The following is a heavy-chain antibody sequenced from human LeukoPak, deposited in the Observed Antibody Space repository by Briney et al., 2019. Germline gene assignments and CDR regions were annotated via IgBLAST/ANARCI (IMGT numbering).Heavy chain of an antibody. CDR2: IYTSGST. D-gene: IGHD6-13*01. CDR3: ARGYSSSWYGLYYFQH. CDR1: GGSISSGSYY. J-gene: IGHJ1*01. V-gene: IGHV4-61*02. Sequence: SETLSLTCTVSGGSISSGSYYWSWIRQPAGKGLEWIGRIYTSGSTNYNPSLKSRVTISVDKSKNQFSLKLSSVTAADTAVYYCARGYSSSWYGLYYFQHWGQGTLVTVSS.